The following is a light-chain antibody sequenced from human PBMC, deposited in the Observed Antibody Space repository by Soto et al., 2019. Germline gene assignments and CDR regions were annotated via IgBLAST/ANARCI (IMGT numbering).Light chain of an antibody. J-gene: IGKJ2*01. Sequence: DIQMTQSPSTLSASVGDRVTNTCRASQSISSWLAWYQQKPGKAPKLLIYKASSLESGVPSRFSGSGSGTEFTLTISSLQPDDFATYYCQQYNSYSSMYTFGQGTKLEIK. V-gene: IGKV1-5*03. CDR3: QQYNSYSSMYT. CDR1: QSISSW. CDR2: KAS.